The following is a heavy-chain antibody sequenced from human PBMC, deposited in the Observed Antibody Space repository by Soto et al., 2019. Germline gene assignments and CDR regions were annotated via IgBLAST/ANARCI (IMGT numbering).Heavy chain of an antibody. CDR2: IIPILGIA. J-gene: IGHJ3*02. CDR1: GGTFSSYT. D-gene: IGHD3-16*02. Sequence: GASVKVSCKASGGTFSSYTISWVRQAPGQGLEWMGRIIPILGIANYAQKFQGRVTITADKSTSTAYMELSSLRSEDTAVYYCARGYDYIWGSYQGLAFDIWGQGTMVTVSS. V-gene: IGHV1-69*02. CDR3: ARGYDYIWGSYQGLAFDI.